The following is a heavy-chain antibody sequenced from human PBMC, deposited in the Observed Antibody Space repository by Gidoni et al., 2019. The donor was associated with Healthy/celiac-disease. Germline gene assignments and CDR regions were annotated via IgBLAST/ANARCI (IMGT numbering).Heavy chain of an antibody. D-gene: IGHD2-8*01. CDR1: GYTLTELS. Sequence: QVQLVQSGDAVKKTGASVKVSCKVSGYTLTELSMHWVLQAPGKGLEWMGGFDPEDGETIYAQKFQGRVTMTEDTSTDTAYMELSSLRSEDTAVYYCATDLYCTNGVCYKDYWGQGTLVTVSS. J-gene: IGHJ4*02. CDR2: FDPEDGET. V-gene: IGHV1-24*01. CDR3: ATDLYCTNGVCYKDY.